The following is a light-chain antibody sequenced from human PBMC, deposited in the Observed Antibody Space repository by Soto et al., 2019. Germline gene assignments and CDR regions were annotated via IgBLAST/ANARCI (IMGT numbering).Light chain of an antibody. CDR3: MQGTHWPPT. CDR2: KSS. Sequence: DVVMTQSPLSLPISVGQPTSVSRGSSQGVVYSDGQTYLNGFHQRPGKSPRSLIYKSSNRDSGVPDRLRGSGSGTDLTLKISRVEAEDVGVYYCMQGTHWPPTCGQGTRLEIK. V-gene: IGKV2-30*01. CDR1: QGVVYSDGQTY. J-gene: IGKJ5*01.